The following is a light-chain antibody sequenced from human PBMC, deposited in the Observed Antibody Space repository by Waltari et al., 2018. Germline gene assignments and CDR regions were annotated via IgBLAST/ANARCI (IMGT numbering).Light chain of an antibody. CDR2: PAS. J-gene: IGKJ5*01. CDR1: QGISSC. Sequence: DIQMTQSPSSVSASVGVRVTITCRASQGISSCLAWYKQKPGKAPKLLIYPASNLQSGVPSRFSGSGSGTDFTLIISSLQPEDFATYYCQQPNSFPITFGQGTRLEIK. V-gene: IGKV1D-12*01. CDR3: QQPNSFPIT.